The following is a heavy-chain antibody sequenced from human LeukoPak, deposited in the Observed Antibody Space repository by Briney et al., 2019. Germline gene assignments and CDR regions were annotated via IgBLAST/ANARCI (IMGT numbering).Heavy chain of an antibody. V-gene: IGHV4-39*01. CDR1: GGSISSSSYY. J-gene: IGHJ4*02. CDR2: IYYSGST. Sequence: PSETLSLTCTVSGGSISSSSYYWGWIRQPPGKGLEWIGSIYYSGSTYYNPSLKSRVTISVDTSKNQFSLKLSSVTAADTAVYYCARRGNWNDIPWDYWGQGTLVTVSS. CDR3: ARRGNWNDIPWDY. D-gene: IGHD1-20*01.